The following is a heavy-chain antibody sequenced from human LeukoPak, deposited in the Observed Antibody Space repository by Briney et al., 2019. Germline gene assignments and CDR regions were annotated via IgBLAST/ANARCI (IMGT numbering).Heavy chain of an antibody. CDR2: INPNSGGT. V-gene: IGHV1-2*02. D-gene: IGHD3-10*01. CDR3: ARDRDGMDV. J-gene: IGHJ6*02. CDR1: GYTFTSYD. Sequence: ASVKVSCKASGYTFTSYDINWVRQATGQGLEWMGWINPNSGGTNYAQKFQGRVTMTRDTSISTAYMELSRLRSDDTAVYYCARDRDGMDVWGQGTTVTVSS.